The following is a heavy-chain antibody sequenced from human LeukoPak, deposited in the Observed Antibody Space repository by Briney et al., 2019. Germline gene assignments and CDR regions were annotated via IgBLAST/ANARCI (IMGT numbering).Heavy chain of an antibody. CDR3: AKDLPVRATRVYFDY. CDR2: ISGSGANT. V-gene: IGHV3-23*01. CDR1: GFIFSTYA. Sequence: GGSLRLSCAASGFIFSTYAMSWVRQAPGKGLEWVSSISGSGANTYYADSVKGRFTISRDKSKNTLYLQMNSLRAEDTAVYYCAKDLPVRATRVYFDYWGQGTLVTVSS. D-gene: IGHD1-26*01. J-gene: IGHJ4*02.